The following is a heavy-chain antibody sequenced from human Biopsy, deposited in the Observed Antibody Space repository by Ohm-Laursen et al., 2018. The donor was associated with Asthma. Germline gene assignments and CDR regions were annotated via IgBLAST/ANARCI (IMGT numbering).Heavy chain of an antibody. CDR1: GGSITSSSYY. CDR2: MYHSGSP. D-gene: IGHD3-22*01. CDR3: VRHQDSSSWSTFDY. Sequence: SDTLSLTCTVSGGSITSSSYYWGWIRQPPGKGMEWIGSMYHSGSPYYHPSLKSRATISVDTSKSHLSLKMSSVTAADTAVYFCVRHQDSSSWSTFDYWGQGALVTVSS. V-gene: IGHV4-39*01. J-gene: IGHJ4*02.